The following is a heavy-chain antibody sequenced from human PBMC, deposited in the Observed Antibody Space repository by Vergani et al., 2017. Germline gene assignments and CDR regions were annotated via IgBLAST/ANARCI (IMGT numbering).Heavy chain of an antibody. CDR3: AKDDGASLHDYLDS. V-gene: IGHV3-48*01. D-gene: IGHD4-17*01. CDR2: ISSSSSTI. Sequence: EVQLQESGGGLVKPGGSLRLSCAASGFTFSSYSMNWVRQAPGKGLEWVSYISSSSSTIYYADSVKGRFTISRDNSKDTLYLQMNSLSAEDTAVYYCAKDDGASLHDYLDSWGQGTLVTVSS. CDR1: GFTFSSYS. J-gene: IGHJ4*02.